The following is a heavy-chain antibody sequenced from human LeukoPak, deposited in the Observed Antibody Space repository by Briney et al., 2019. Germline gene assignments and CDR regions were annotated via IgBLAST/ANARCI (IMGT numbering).Heavy chain of an antibody. Sequence: ASVKVSYKASGYTFTSYGISWVRQAPGQGLELMGWISAYNGNTNYAQKLQGRVTMTTDTSTSTAYMELRSLRSDDTAVYYCARDTATYYYGSGRLFDPWGQGTLVTVSS. CDR2: ISAYNGNT. J-gene: IGHJ5*02. CDR1: GYTFTSYG. CDR3: ARDTATYYYGSGRLFDP. V-gene: IGHV1-18*01. D-gene: IGHD3-10*01.